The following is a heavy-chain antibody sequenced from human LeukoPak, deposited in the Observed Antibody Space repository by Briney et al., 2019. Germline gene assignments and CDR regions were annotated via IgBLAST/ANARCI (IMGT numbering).Heavy chain of an antibody. J-gene: IGHJ6*03. Sequence: GGSLRLSCAASGFTFSSYGMHWVRQAPGKGLEWVAVIWYDGSNKYYADSVKGRFTISRDNSKNTLYLQMNSLRAEDTAVYYCAKDPRRDYYYYYYMDVWGKGTTVTVSS. CDR2: IWYDGSNK. V-gene: IGHV3-30*02. CDR3: AKDPRRDYYYYYYMDV. CDR1: GFTFSSYG.